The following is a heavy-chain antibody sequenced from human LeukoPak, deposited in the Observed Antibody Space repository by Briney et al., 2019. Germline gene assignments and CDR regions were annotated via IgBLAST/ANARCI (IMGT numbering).Heavy chain of an antibody. CDR2: INGDGSTT. Sequence: GSLRLSCAASGFTFSSYWMHWVRQAPGKGLVWVSRINGDGSTTTYADSVKGRFTISRDNAKNSLYLQMNSLRAEDTAVYYCARVKGEGAHFDYWGQGTLVTVSS. D-gene: IGHD1-26*01. J-gene: IGHJ4*02. V-gene: IGHV3-74*01. CDR3: ARVKGEGAHFDY. CDR1: GFTFSSYW.